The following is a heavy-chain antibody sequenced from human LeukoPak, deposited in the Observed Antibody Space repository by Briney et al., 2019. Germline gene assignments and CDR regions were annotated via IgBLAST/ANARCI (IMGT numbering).Heavy chain of an antibody. CDR3: ARERPPGDSSNWFLEGYFDI. V-gene: IGHV1-69*05. CDR2: IIPIFGTA. Sequence: SVKVSCKASGGTFSSYAITWVRQAPGQGLEWMGRIIPIFGTANYAQKFQGRVTITTDESTSTAYMELSTLRSDDTAVYYCARERPPGDSSNWFLEGYFDIWGQGTLVTVPS. J-gene: IGHJ4*02. D-gene: IGHD6-13*01. CDR1: GGTFSSYA.